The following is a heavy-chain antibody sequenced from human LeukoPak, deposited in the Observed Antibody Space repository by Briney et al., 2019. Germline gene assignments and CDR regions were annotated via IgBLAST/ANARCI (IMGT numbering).Heavy chain of an antibody. Sequence: ASVKVSCKASGYTFTIYAMHWVRQAPGQRLEWMGWINVGNGNTKYSQKFQGRVTITRDTSASTAYMELSSLRSEDTAVYYCARDLLLSRIAVAGSFGYWGQGTLVTVSS. V-gene: IGHV1-3*01. CDR2: INVGNGNT. J-gene: IGHJ4*02. CDR3: ARDLLLSRIAVAGSFGY. CDR1: GYTFTIYA. D-gene: IGHD6-19*01.